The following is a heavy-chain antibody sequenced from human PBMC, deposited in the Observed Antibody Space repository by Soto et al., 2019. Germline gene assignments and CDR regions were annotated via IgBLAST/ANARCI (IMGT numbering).Heavy chain of an antibody. V-gene: IGHV3-33*01. J-gene: IGHJ3*02. Sequence: QVQLVESGGGVVQPGRSLRLSCATSGFTYGHFGMHWARQAPGKGLEWVAVIWHDGSKKLDADSVKGRFTISRDDSKNTLGWQVHSLRVEDTALYYCARDAYGTAGQGGAVAIGGQGTMVIVSS. CDR2: IWHDGSKK. CDR3: ARDAYGTAGQGGAVAI. D-gene: IGHD3-10*01. CDR1: GFTYGHFG.